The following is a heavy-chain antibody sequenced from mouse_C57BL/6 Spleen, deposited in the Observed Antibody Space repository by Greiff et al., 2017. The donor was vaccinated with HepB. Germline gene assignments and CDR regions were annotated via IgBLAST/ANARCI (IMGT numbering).Heavy chain of an antibody. CDR2: IYPGDGDT. D-gene: IGHD1-1*01. J-gene: IGHJ1*03. V-gene: IGHV1-80*01. CDR1: GYAFSSYW. CDR3: ARSDSYGYWYFDV. Sequence: VQRVESGAELVKPGASVKISCKASGYAFSSYWMNWVKQRPGKGLEWIGQIYPGDGDTNYNGKFKGKATLTADKSSSTAYMQLSSLTSEDSAVYFCARSDSYGYWYFDVWGTGTTVTVSS.